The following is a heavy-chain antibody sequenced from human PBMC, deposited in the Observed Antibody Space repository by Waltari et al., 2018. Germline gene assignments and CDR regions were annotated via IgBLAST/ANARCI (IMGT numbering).Heavy chain of an antibody. Sequence: QVQLQESGPGLVKPSETLSLTCTVSGYSISSGYYWGWIRPSPGKGLGWIGCINHSGSTYYNTSLKSRVIISVDTSKNQFSLRLSSVTAADTAVYYCARDRPGFCSGGVCYQHLPFDFWGQGTLVTVSS. J-gene: IGHJ4*02. CDR1: GYSISSGYY. CDR3: ARDRPGFCSGGVCYQHLPFDF. V-gene: IGHV4-38-2*02. D-gene: IGHD2-8*02. CDR2: INHSGST.